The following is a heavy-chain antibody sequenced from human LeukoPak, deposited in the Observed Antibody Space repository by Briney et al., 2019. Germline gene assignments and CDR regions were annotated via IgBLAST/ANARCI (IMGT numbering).Heavy chain of an antibody. J-gene: IGHJ4*02. CDR1: GYTFSTYD. D-gene: IGHD2-2*01. CDR2: MNPNSGNT. V-gene: IGHV1-8*03. CDR3: ARAIRYQLLSDY. Sequence: SVKVSCKTSGYTFSTYDINWVRQAAGQGLEWMGWMNPNSGNTGFAQKFQGRATITRDTSITTAYLELSSLRSEDTAVYYCARAIRYQLLSDYWGQGTLVTVSS.